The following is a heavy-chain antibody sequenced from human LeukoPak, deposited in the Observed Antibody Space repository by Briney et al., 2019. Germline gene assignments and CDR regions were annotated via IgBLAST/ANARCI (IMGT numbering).Heavy chain of an antibody. CDR3: AREDYSNYYYGMDV. D-gene: IGHD4-11*01. CDR2: ISSSSSYI. Sequence: GGSLRLSCAASGFTFSSYSMNWVRQAPGKGLEWVSSISSSSSYIYYADSVKGRFTISRGNAKNSLYLQMNSLRAEDTAVYYCAREDYSNYYYGMDVWGQGTTVTVSS. CDR1: GFTFSSYS. J-gene: IGHJ6*02. V-gene: IGHV3-21*01.